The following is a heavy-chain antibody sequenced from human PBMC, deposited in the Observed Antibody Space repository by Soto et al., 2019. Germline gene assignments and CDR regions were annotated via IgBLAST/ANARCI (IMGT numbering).Heavy chain of an antibody. D-gene: IGHD6-13*01. CDR3: AREPSVAAYYYYGMDV. CDR2: ISYDGSNK. CDR1: GFTFSSYA. V-gene: IGHV3-30-3*01. Sequence: QVQLVESGGGVVQPGRSLRLSCAASGFTFSSYAMHWVRQAPGKGLEWVAVISYDGSNKYYADSVKGRFTISRDNSKNTLYLQMNILRAEDTAVYYCAREPSVAAYYYYGMDVWGQGTTVTVSS. J-gene: IGHJ6*02.